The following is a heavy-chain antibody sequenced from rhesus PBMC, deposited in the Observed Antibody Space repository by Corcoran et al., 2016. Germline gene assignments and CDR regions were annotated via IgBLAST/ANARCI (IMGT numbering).Heavy chain of an antibody. J-gene: IGHJ4*01. Sequence: QVQMQQWGEGLVKPSETLSLTCAVYGGSISSNYWSWIRQPPAKGLEWIGRIRSGGSTNYNPSHKIQVSISIGTSKNQFSLKRGSVTAADTAVYYCARDQVDFWTGYYHDYWGQGVLVTVSS. D-gene: IGHD3-3*01. CDR2: IRSGGST. V-gene: IGHV4-160*01. CDR1: GGSISSNY. CDR3: ARDQVDFWTGYYHDY.